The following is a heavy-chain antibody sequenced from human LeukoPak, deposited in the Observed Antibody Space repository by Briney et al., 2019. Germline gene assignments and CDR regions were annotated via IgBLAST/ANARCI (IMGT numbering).Heavy chain of an antibody. D-gene: IGHD6-19*01. V-gene: IGHV1-18*01. Sequence: ASVNVSCKASRYTFTSYGISWLRQAAGQGLEGMGWINAYNGNTSYAQKLQGRGTMTTDTSTSTAYMELRRLRSDDTAAYFCARESSSGWYGVDYWGQGSLVTVSS. CDR2: INAYNGNT. CDR3: ARESSSGWYGVDY. CDR1: RYTFTSYG. J-gene: IGHJ4*02.